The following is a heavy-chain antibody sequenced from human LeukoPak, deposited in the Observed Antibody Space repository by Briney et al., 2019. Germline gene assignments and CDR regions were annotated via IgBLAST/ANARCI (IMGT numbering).Heavy chain of an antibody. CDR1: GFTFSNAW. J-gene: IGHJ4*02. D-gene: IGHD3-9*01. Sequence: PGGSLRLSCAASGFTFSNAWMSWVRQAPGKGLEWVGRIKSKTDGGTTDYAAPVKGRFTISRDDSKNTLYLQMNSLKTEDTAVYYCTTAYYDILTGYSALFDYWGQGTLVTVSS. CDR3: TTAYYDILTGYSALFDY. CDR2: IKSKTDGGTT. V-gene: IGHV3-15*01.